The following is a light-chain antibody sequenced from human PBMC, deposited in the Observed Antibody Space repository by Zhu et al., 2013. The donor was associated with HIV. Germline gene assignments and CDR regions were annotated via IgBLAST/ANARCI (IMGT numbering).Light chain of an antibody. CDR3: QQSYTNPYS. V-gene: IGKV1-39*01. Sequence: DIQMTQSPSSLSASVGDRVTITCRASQSISSYLNWYQQKPGKAPKLLIYAASSLQSGVPSRFSGSGSGTDFTLTISSLQPEDFAIYFCQQSYTNPYSFGMGTKLDI. CDR2: AAS. J-gene: IGKJ2*03. CDR1: QSISSY.